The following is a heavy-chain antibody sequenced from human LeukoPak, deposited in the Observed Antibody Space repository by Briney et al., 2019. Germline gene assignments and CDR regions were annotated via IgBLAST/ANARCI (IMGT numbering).Heavy chain of an antibody. CDR1: GFMFSRYG. CDR3: ARDKFGEYYFDY. J-gene: IGHJ4*02. V-gene: IGHV3-21*06. CDR2: ISGSTSYR. D-gene: IGHD3-10*01. Sequence: GGSLRLSCEASGFMFSRYGMNWVRQVPGKGLEWLSSISGSTSYRYYADSVKGRFTVSRDNAKNSVYLQLKNVRAEDTAVYYCARDKFGEYYFDYWGQGTLVTVSS.